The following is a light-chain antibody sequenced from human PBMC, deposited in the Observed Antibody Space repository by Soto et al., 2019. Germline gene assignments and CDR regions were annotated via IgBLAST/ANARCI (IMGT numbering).Light chain of an antibody. Sequence: EIVMTQSPATLSVSPGERATLSCRASQGVGSNLAWYQQKPGQAPRLLMYGVSSRATGVPARFSGSGSGTEFTLTISSRQSEDFAVYYCQQYNNWPPITLGQGTRLDIK. V-gene: IGKV3-15*01. CDR3: QQYNNWPPIT. J-gene: IGKJ5*01. CDR1: QGVGSN. CDR2: GVS.